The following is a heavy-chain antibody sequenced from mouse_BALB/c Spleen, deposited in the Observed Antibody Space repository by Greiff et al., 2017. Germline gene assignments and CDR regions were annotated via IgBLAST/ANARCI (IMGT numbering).Heavy chain of an antibody. Sequence: VQLKESGGGLVKPGGSLKLSCAASGFTFSSYAMSWVRQSPEKRLEWVAEISSGGSYTYYPDTVTGRFTISRDNAKNTLYLEMSSLRSEDTAMYYCARDRDYDAMDYWGQGTSVTVSS. CDR2: ISSGGSYT. J-gene: IGHJ4*01. CDR1: GFTFSSYA. D-gene: IGHD3-1*01. V-gene: IGHV5-9-4*01. CDR3: ARDRDYDAMDY.